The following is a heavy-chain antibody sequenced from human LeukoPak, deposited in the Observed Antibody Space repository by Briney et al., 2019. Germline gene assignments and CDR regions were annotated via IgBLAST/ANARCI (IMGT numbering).Heavy chain of an antibody. V-gene: IGHV4-59*01. Sequence: SETLSLTCSVSGASMRIYYWTWIRQPPGQGLEWIGYIDSSGSTNSNPPLKSRVTISVDTSKNQFSLNLSSVTAADTAVYYCARGGEAGLADWGQGTLVTVSS. CDR2: IDSSGST. CDR1: GASMRIYY. CDR3: ARGGEAGLAD. D-gene: IGHD4-17*01. J-gene: IGHJ4*02.